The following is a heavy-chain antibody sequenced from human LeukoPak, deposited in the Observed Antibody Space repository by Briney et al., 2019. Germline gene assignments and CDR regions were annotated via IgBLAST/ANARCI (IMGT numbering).Heavy chain of an antibody. J-gene: IGHJ4*02. CDR3: ARDKDGVVDY. CDR2: INHSGST. V-gene: IGHV4-34*01. Sequence: PSETLSLTCAVYGGSFSGYYWSWIRQPPGKGLEWIGEINHSGSTNYNPSLKSRVTISVDTSKNQFSLKVTSVTAADTAVYYCARDKDGVVDYWGQGTLVTVSS. D-gene: IGHD2-8*01. CDR1: GGSFSGYY.